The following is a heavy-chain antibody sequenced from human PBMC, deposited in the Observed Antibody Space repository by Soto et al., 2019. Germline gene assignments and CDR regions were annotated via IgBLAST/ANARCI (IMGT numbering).Heavy chain of an antibody. CDR3: TTAGAAGTDWFDP. J-gene: IGHJ5*02. CDR1: GFTFSNAW. Sequence: GGSLRLSCAASGFTFSNAWMSWVRQAPGKGLEWVGRIKSKTDGGTTDYAAPVKGRFTISRDDSKNTLCLQMSSLKTEDTAVYYCTTAGAAGTDWFDPWGQGTLVTVSS. CDR2: IKSKTDGGTT. D-gene: IGHD6-13*01. V-gene: IGHV3-15*01.